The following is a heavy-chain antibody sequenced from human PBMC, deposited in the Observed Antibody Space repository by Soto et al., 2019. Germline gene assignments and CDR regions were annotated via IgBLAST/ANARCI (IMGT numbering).Heavy chain of an antibody. CDR1: GGTFSSYA. CDR3: AREGDCSGGSCYPNWFDP. D-gene: IGHD2-15*01. CDR2: IIPIFGTA. J-gene: IGHJ5*02. Sequence: QVQLVQSGAEVKKPGSSVKVSCKASGGTFSSYAISWVRQAPGQGLEWMGGIIPIFGTANYAQKFQGRVTITADESTSTAYMELSSLRSEDTAVYYCAREGDCSGGSCYPNWFDPWGHGTLVTVSS. V-gene: IGHV1-69*01.